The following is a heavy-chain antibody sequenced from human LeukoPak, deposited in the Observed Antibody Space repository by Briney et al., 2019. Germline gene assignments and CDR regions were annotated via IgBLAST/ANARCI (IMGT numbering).Heavy chain of an antibody. Sequence: SGTLSLTCTVSGGSISSYYWSWIRQPAGKGLEWIGRIYTSGSTNYNPSLKSRVTMSVDTSKNQFSLKLSSVTAADTAVYYCARDSSGYYGSGSRNYYYYYMDVWGKGTTVTISS. J-gene: IGHJ6*03. V-gene: IGHV4-4*07. CDR3: ARDSSGYYGSGSRNYYYYYMDV. CDR1: GGSISSYY. CDR2: IYTSGST. D-gene: IGHD3-10*01.